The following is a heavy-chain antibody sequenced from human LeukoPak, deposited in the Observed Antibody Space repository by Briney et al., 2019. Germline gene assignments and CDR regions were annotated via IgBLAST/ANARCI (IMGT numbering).Heavy chain of an antibody. CDR3: ARDGDYYGSGSYSPSRRYYYYYYYMDV. CDR1: GYTFTGYY. Sequence: ASVKVSCKASGYTFTGYYMHWVRQAPGQGLEWMGWINPNSGGTNYAQKFQGRVTMTRDTSISTAYMELSRLRSDDTAVYYCARDGDYYGSGSYSPSRRYYYYYYYMDVWGKGTTVTVSS. J-gene: IGHJ6*03. CDR2: INPNSGGT. D-gene: IGHD3-10*01. V-gene: IGHV1-2*02.